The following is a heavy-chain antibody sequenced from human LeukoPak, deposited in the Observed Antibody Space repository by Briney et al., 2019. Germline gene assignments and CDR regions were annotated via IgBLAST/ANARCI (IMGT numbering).Heavy chain of an antibody. CDR1: GFIFSSYA. D-gene: IGHD3-22*01. J-gene: IGHJ4*02. V-gene: IGHV3-23*01. Sequence: PGGSLRLSCAASGFIFSSYAMSWVRQAPGKGLEWVSGINGNGGNTYYADSVKGRFTISRDSSKKMLYLQMNSLSAEDTAIYYCAKEGIYYDGSVYYSGYFDNWGQGTLVTVSS. CDR3: AKEGIYYDGSVYYSGYFDN. CDR2: INGNGGNT.